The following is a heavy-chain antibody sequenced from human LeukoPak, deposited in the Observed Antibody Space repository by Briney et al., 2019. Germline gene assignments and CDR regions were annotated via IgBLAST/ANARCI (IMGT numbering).Heavy chain of an antibody. Sequence: PGGPLRLSCSASGFTFSTYAMHWVRQAPGKGLEYVSVISGNGGSTSYADSVKGRFITSRDNSKNTVYLQMSSLRAEDTAIYYCVGDGRDGYNIYFHHWGQGTLVTVSS. CDR1: GFTFSTYA. V-gene: IGHV3-64D*06. CDR3: VGDGRDGYNIYFHH. J-gene: IGHJ1*01. CDR2: ISGNGGST. D-gene: IGHD5-24*01.